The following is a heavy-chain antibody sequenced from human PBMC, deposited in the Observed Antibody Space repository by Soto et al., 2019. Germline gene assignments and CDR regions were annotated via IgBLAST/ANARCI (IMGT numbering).Heavy chain of an antibody. CDR1: GFSLSTGGVA. V-gene: IGHV2-5*01. Sequence: SGPTLVDPTQTRTLTCTFSGFSLSTGGVAVGWIRQPPGKALEWLALIYWNDDKLYSPSLKTRLTVTKDTSKNQVVLTMTNVGPVDTATYYCAHKLRYLDPMDVWGQGTTVTVSS. J-gene: IGHJ6*02. CDR3: AHKLRYLDPMDV. D-gene: IGHD3-9*01. CDR2: IYWNDDK.